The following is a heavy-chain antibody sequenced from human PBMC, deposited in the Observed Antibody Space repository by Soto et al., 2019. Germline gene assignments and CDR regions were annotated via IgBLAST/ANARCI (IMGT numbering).Heavy chain of an antibody. D-gene: IGHD3-10*01. J-gene: IGHJ6*02. CDR1: GGSISSYY. CDR2: VHHSWGS. Sequence: QVQLQESGPGLVKPSETMSLSCTVSGGSISSYYWSWFRQSPGKRMEWIGYVHHSWGSSYNPSLQRRAARSLATSKSQFSLKVTSVTATDTAVYYCARQGFGPLHGLVDVWGQGTTVTVSS. V-gene: IGHV4-59*08. CDR3: ARQGFGPLHGLVDV.